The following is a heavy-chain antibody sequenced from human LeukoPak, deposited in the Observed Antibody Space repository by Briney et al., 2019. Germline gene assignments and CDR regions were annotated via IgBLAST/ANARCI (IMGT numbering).Heavy chain of an antibody. V-gene: IGHV4-59*01. CDR2: IYYSGST. J-gene: IGHJ4*02. CDR1: GCSFSSYY. Sequence: SETLSLTCTVSGCSFSSYYWSWIRQPPGKGLEWIGSIYYSGSTYYNPSLKSRVTISVDTSKKQFSLKLSSVTAVDTAVYHCARGPSLFDYWGQGTLVTVSS. CDR3: ARGPSLFDY.